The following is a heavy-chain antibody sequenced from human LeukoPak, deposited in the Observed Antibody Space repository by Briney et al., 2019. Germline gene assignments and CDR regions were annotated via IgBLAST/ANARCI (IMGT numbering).Heavy chain of an antibody. Sequence: GGSLRLSCAASGFTFSNYAMSWVRQAPGKGLEWVSAITGSGGNTYYADSVKGWFTISRDNSKNTVFLQMNSLRAEDTAVYYCAKWGDYDVLTGYYVSDYWGQGTLVTVSS. J-gene: IGHJ4*02. CDR2: ITGSGGNT. D-gene: IGHD3-9*01. CDR3: AKWGDYDVLTGYYVSDY. V-gene: IGHV3-23*01. CDR1: GFTFSNYA.